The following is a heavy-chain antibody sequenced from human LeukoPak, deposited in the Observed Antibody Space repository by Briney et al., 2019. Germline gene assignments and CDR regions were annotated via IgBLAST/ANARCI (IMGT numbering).Heavy chain of an antibody. J-gene: IGHJ6*04. CDR2: IKQDGSEK. D-gene: IGHD4-17*01. Sequence: QAGGSLRLSCAASGFTFSSYWMSWVRQAPGKGLEWVANIKQDGSEKYYVDSVKGRFTISRDNAKNSLYLQMTSPAAEDTAVHFCARGPYGDYYYGMDVWGKGTTVTVSS. V-gene: IGHV3-7*03. CDR1: GFTFSSYW. CDR3: ARGPYGDYYYGMDV.